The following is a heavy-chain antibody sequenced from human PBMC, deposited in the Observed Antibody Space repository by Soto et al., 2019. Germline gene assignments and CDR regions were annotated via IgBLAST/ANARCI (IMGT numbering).Heavy chain of an antibody. J-gene: IGHJ4*02. Sequence: ALETLSLTCTVSGGTINNSSNHWGWIRQPPGKGLEWIGNIYYSENTYYNPSLKSRVTISVDTSKNQFSLRLTSVTAAYSAVYCCATHPPYGRLDHWGQGTLVTVSS. CDR1: GGTINNSSNH. D-gene: IGHD4-17*01. V-gene: IGHV4-39*01. CDR2: IYYSENT. CDR3: ATHPPYGRLDH.